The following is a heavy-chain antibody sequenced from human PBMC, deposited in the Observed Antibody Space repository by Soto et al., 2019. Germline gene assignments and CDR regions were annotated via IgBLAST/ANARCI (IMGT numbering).Heavy chain of an antibody. CDR3: AKSECGGDCYSDEYNWFDP. CDR1: GFTFSDYY. J-gene: IGHJ5*02. Sequence: PGGSLRLSCAASGFTFSDYYMSWIRQAPGKGLEWVSYISSSGSTIYYADSVKGRFTISRDNSKNTLYLQMNSLRAEDTAVYYCAKSECGGDCYSDEYNWFDPWGQGTLVTVSS. CDR2: ISSSGSTI. V-gene: IGHV3-11*01. D-gene: IGHD2-21*01.